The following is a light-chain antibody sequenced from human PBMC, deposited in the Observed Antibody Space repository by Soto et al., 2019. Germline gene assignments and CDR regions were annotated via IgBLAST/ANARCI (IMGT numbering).Light chain of an antibody. CDR3: QQYGSSLSIT. V-gene: IGKV3-20*01. CDR1: QSVSSNY. J-gene: IGKJ5*01. CDR2: GAS. Sequence: EIVLTQSPGTLSLSPGERATLSCRASQSVSSNYFAWYQQKPGQAPRLLIHGASRRATGIPDRFSGSGSGTDFSLTISRLEPEDFAVYYCQQYGSSLSITFGQGTRPEIK.